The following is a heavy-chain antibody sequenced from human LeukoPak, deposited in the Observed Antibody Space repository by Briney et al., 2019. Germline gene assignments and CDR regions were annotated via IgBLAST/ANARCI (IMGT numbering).Heavy chain of an antibody. CDR2: ISGSGGTT. CDR1: DFTFSSSG. D-gene: IGHD5-12*01. CDR3: AKPPGLRRLDP. Sequence: GGSLRLSCAASDFTFSSSGMTWVRQAPGKGLEWVSAISGSGGTTYYADSVKGRFTISRDNSRNTLYLQMNSLRAEDTAVYYCAKPPGLRRLDPWGQGTLVTVSS. V-gene: IGHV3-23*01. J-gene: IGHJ5*02.